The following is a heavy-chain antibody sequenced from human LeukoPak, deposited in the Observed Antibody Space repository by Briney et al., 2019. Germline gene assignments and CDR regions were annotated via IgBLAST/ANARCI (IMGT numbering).Heavy chain of an antibody. V-gene: IGHV3-7*05. CDR2: IKQDGSEK. CDR1: GFTFSSYW. D-gene: IGHD6-19*01. CDR3: ARVSGAVAVDY. J-gene: IGHJ4*02. Sequence: PGGSLRLSCAASGFTFSSYWMSWVRQAPGKGLEWVANIKQDGSEKYFVDSVKGRFTISRDNAKNSLSLQMNSLRAEDTAVYYCARVSGAVAVDYWGQGTLVTVSS.